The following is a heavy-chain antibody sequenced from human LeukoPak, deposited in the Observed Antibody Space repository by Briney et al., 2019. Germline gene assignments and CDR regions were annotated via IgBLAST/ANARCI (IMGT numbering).Heavy chain of an antibody. CDR1: GFTFSSYW. J-gene: IGHJ4*02. V-gene: IGHV3-74*01. Sequence: PGGSLRLSCAASGFTFSSYWMHWVRQVPGKGLVWVSRINSDGSSISYADSVKGRFTISRDNAKNTLYLQMNSLRAEDTAVYYCALGGPSSFDYWGQGTLVTVSS. CDR3: ALGGPSSFDY. CDR2: INSDGSSI. D-gene: IGHD2-15*01.